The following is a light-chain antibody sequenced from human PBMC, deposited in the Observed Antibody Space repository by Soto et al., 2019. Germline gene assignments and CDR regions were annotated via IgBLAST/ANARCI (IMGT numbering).Light chain of an antibody. Sequence: QSALTQPAYVSGSPGQSITISCTGNSSDVGGYNYVSWYQQHPGKAPKLMIYDVSNRPSGVSNRLSGSKSGNTASLTISGLQAEDEADYYCSSYTSSSTPYVFGTGTKVTVL. V-gene: IGLV2-14*01. J-gene: IGLJ1*01. CDR3: SSYTSSSTPYV. CDR2: DVS. CDR1: SSDVGGYNY.